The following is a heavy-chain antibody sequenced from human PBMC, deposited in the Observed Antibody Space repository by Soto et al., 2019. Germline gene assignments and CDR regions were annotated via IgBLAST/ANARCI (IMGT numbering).Heavy chain of an antibody. V-gene: IGHV3-23*01. CDR3: AKDFKSGSYVDY. Sequence: GSLRLTCAASVFTFSSYAVNWVRQAPGKGLEWVSLISGGGGSTYYADSVKGRFIIARNNSKNTLYLQMNSVRAENTAVYYCAKDFKSGSYVDYWGQGTLVTVSS. D-gene: IGHD2-15*01. CDR2: ISGGGGST. CDR1: VFTFSSYA. J-gene: IGHJ4*02.